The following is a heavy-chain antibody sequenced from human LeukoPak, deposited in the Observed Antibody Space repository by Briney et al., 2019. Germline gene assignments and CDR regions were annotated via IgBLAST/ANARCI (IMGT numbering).Heavy chain of an antibody. V-gene: IGHV3-21*01. D-gene: IGHD3-22*01. J-gene: IGHJ4*02. CDR3: ARRSDSSGYYLEY. Sequence: GGSLRLSCAASGFSFGSYSMNWVRQAPGKGLEWVSSISSSSTYIYYAESVKGRFTISRDNAKKSLYLQMNSLRTEDTAVYCCARRSDSSGYYLEYWGQGNLATVSS. CDR1: GFSFGSYS. CDR2: ISSSSTYI.